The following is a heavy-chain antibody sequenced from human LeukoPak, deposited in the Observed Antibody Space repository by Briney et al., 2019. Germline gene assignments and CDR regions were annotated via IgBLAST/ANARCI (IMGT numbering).Heavy chain of an antibody. CDR2: IYYSGST. CDR3: ARHETHYYSFSGSYTLDF. D-gene: IGHD3-10*01. V-gene: IGHV4-39*07. J-gene: IGHJ4*02. Sequence: RPSETLSLTCTVSGGSISSPHYYWDWIRQPPGKGLEWIGNIYYSGSTYYNPSLKSRVTMSLDTSKNHFSLELTSVTAADTAVYYCARHETHYYSFSGSYTLDFWGRGTLITVSS. CDR1: GGSISSPHYY.